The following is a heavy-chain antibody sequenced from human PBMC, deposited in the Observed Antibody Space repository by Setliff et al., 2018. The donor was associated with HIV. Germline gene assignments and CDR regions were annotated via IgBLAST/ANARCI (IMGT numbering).Heavy chain of an antibody. CDR1: GGSISSTSYY. J-gene: IGHJ4*02. CDR2: IYHSGST. D-gene: IGHD2-21*02. V-gene: IGHV4-39*07. Sequence: SETLSLTCIVSGGSISSTSYYWGWIRQPPGKGLEWIGSIYHSGSTYDSPSLKSRVTISVDTSKNQFSLSLTSVTAADTAVYYCARGVPLLPPHYWGQGTLVTVSS. CDR3: ARGVPLLPPHY.